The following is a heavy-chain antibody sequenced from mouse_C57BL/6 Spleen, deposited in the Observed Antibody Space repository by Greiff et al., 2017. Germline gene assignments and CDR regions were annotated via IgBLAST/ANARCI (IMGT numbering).Heavy chain of an antibody. Sequence: VMLVESGPGLVAPSQSLSITCTVSGFSLTSYGVHWVRQPPGKGLEWLVVIWSDGSPTYNSALKSRLSSSKDNSKSQVFLKINSLQSDDTTMYYCARHYYGSSDWYFDVWGTATTVTVSA. J-gene: IGHJ1*03. CDR2: IWSDGSP. V-gene: IGHV2-6-1*01. D-gene: IGHD1-1*01. CDR3: ARHYYGSSDWYFDV. CDR1: GFSLTSYG.